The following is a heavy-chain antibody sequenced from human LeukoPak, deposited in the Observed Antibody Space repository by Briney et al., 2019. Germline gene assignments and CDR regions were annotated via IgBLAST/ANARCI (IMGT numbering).Heavy chain of an antibody. CDR3: ASTIAQQQLVPTYYYYYGMDV. D-gene: IGHD6-13*01. J-gene: IGHJ6*02. Sequence: GGSLRLSCAASGFTFSSYAMSWVRQAPGKGLEWVSAISGSGGSTYYADSVKGRFTISRDNSKNTLYLQMNSLRAEDTAVYYCASTIAQQQLVPTYYYYYGMDVWGQGTTVTVSS. CDR2: ISGSGGST. V-gene: IGHV3-23*01. CDR1: GFTFSSYA.